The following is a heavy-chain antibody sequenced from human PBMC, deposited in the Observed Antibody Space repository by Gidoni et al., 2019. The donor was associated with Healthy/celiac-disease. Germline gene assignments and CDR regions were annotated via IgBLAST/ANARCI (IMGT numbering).Heavy chain of an antibody. V-gene: IGHV3-23*01. Sequence: EVQLLESGGGLVQPGGSLRLSCAAPGFTFSSYAMSWVRQAPGKGLEWVSAISGSGGSTYYADSVKGRFTISRDNSKNTLYLQMNSLRAEDTAVYYCAKGPYYDFWSGIDYYFDYWGQGTLVTVSS. D-gene: IGHD3-3*01. J-gene: IGHJ4*02. CDR1: GFTFSSYA. CDR3: AKGPYYDFWSGIDYYFDY. CDR2: ISGSGGST.